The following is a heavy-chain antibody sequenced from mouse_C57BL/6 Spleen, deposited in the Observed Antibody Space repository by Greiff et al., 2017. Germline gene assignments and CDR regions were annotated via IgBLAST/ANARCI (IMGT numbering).Heavy chain of an antibody. Sequence: VQLQQSGAELVRPGTSVKVSCTTSGYAFTNYLIEWVKQRPGQGLEWIGVINPGSGGTTYNEKFKGKATLTADKSSSTAYMQLSSLTSEDSAVYFCARDEGSYWGQGTTLTVSS. J-gene: IGHJ2*01. CDR3: ARDEGSY. CDR2: INPGSGGT. CDR1: GYAFTNYL. V-gene: IGHV1-54*01.